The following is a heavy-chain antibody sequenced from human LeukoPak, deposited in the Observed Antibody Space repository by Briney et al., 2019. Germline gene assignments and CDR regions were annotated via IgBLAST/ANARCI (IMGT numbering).Heavy chain of an antibody. CDR2: INPNSGGT. V-gene: IGHV1-2*02. Sequence: ASVKVSCKASGYILTGYYMHWVRQAPGQGLEWMGWINPNSGGTNYAQKFQGRVTMTRDTSISTAYMELSRLRSDDTAVYYCASTHSSSWSFDYWGQGTLVTVSS. D-gene: IGHD6-13*01. J-gene: IGHJ4*02. CDR1: GYILTGYY. CDR3: ASTHSSSWSFDY.